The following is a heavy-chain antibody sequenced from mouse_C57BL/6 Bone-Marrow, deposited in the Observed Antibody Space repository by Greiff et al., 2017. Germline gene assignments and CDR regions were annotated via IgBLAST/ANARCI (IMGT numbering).Heavy chain of an antibody. CDR3: ARGVEDY. V-gene: IGHV5-4*03. D-gene: IGHD1-1*02. J-gene: IGHJ2*01. CDR1: GFTFSSYA. Sequence: EVMLVESGGGLVKPGGSLKLSCAASGFTFSSYAMSWVRQTPEKRLEWVATISDGGSYTYYPDNVKGRFTISRDNAKNNLYLQMSHLKSEDTAMYYCARGVEDYWGQGTTLTVSS. CDR2: ISDGGSYT.